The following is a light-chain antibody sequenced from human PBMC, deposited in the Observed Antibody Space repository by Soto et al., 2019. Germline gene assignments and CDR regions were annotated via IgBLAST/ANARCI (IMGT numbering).Light chain of an antibody. V-gene: IGLV2-23*01. CDR2: EGS. J-gene: IGLJ2*01. CDR3: CSFAGLNTLL. CDR1: SSDVGSYNL. Sequence: QSALTQPASVSGSPGQSITISCTGTSSDVGSYNLVSWYQQHPGKAPKLMIYEGSKRPSGVSNRFSGAKSGNTASLTISGLQVEDEADYYCCSFAGLNTLLFGGGTKLTVL.